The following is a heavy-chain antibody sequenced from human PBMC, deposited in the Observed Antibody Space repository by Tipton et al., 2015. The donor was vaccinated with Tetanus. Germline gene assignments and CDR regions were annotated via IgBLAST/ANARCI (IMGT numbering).Heavy chain of an antibody. J-gene: IGHJ6*02. CDR3: VKRAKWFVCCAFYRGVYRLAV. CDR1: ESTFSDFG. V-gene: IGHV3-30*18. D-gene: IGHD5/OR15-5a*01. CDR2: IAYDGRNN. Sequence: SLRLSCVASESTFSDFGMHWVRQAPGRGLEWVAVIAYDGRNNFYADSVKGRFTISRDNSKNTVFLEMNRLRVEDAAVYYCVKRAKWFVCCAFYRGVYRLAVCGPGPPVPVSS.